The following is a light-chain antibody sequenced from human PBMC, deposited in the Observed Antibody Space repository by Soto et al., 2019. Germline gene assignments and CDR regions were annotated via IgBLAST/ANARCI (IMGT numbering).Light chain of an antibody. V-gene: IGKV1-5*01. CDR3: QHYNFYSGT. CDR1: QSISSW. J-gene: IGKJ1*01. CDR2: DAS. Sequence: DIQMTQSPSTLSASVGDRVTITCRASQSISSWLAWYQQKPGKAPKVLIYDASSLESGVPPRFSGSGSGTEFTLTISSLQPDDFATYDCQHYNFYSGTFGQGTKVAVK.